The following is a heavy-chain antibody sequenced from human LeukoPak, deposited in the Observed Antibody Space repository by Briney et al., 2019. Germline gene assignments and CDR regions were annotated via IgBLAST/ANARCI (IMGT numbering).Heavy chain of an antibody. CDR3: ARFPRYDSSGYYYVGFDY. V-gene: IGHV4-34*01. D-gene: IGHD3-22*01. J-gene: IGHJ4*02. Sequence: SETLSLTCAVYGGSFSGYYWNWIRQPPGKGLEWIGEINHSGSTNYNPSLKSRVTISVDTSKNQFSLKLSSVTAADTAVYYCARFPRYDSSGYYYVGFDYWGQGTLVTVSS. CDR2: INHSGST. CDR1: GGSFSGYY.